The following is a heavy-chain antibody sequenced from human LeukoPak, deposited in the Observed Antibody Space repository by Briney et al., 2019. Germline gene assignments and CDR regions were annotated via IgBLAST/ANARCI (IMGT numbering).Heavy chain of an antibody. J-gene: IGHJ6*03. CDR3: ARVKSSTRGPYYHYYMDV. D-gene: IGHD3-10*01. CDR2: IDTREGI. V-gene: IGHV4-4*07. Sequence: PSETRSLTCTVSAGSISTDYWSWIRQPAGKGLEWIGRIDTREGIIYNRSLKSRVTISVDTSKNQFSLKVSSVTAADTAVYYCARVKSSTRGPYYHYYMDVWGKGTTVIVSS. CDR1: AGSISTDY.